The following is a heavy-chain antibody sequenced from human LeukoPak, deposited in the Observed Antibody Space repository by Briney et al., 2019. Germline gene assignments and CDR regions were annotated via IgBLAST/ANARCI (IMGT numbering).Heavy chain of an antibody. CDR1: GFTFSSYW. V-gene: IGHV3-74*01. CDR3: ARAGSYGVSTLDY. D-gene: IGHD5-18*01. J-gene: IGHJ4*02. Sequence: GGSLRLSCAASGFTFSSYWIHWVRQAPGKGLVRVSRINSDGSSTRYADSVKGRFTFSRDNAKNTLYLQINSLRDEDTAVYYCARAGSYGVSTLDYWGQGTLVTVSS. CDR2: INSDGSST.